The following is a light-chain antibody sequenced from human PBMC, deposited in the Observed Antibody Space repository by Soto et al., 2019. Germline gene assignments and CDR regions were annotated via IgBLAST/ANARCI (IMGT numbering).Light chain of an antibody. CDR2: DAS. J-gene: IGKJ5*01. CDR3: QQRSNWIT. Sequence: EIVLTQSPATLSLFPGERATLSCRASQSVSSYLAWYQQKPGQAPRLLLYDASNRATGIPARFSGSGSGTDFTLTISSLEPGDCAVYYCQQRSNWITFGQGTRLEIE. CDR1: QSVSSY. V-gene: IGKV3-11*01.